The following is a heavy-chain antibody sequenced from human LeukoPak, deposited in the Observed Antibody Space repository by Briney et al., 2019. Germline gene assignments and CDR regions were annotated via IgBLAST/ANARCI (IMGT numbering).Heavy chain of an antibody. CDR1: GFTFSNYI. CDR3: ASTISVLWGVIRFFDY. D-gene: IGHD3-10*01. Sequence: GGSLRLSCAASGFTFSNYIMNWVRQAPGKGLEWVSSISSSSSEYYAGSVKGRFTISRDNAKNSLYLQMNSLRAEDTAVYYCASTISVLWGVIRFFDYWGQGTLVTVSS. J-gene: IGHJ4*02. V-gene: IGHV3-69-1*01. CDR2: ISSSSSE.